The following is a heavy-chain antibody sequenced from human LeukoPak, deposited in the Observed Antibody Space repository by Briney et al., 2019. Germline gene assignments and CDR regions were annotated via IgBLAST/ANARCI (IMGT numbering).Heavy chain of an antibody. J-gene: IGHJ4*02. Sequence: GGSLRLSCAASGFSFRDFWMTWVRQAPGKGLEWVANINQGGSVKYYVDSVKGRFTISRDDAKSSLYVQMNSLRDEDTAVYYCARFGYSGWNLEYWGQGTLVTVSS. CDR3: ARFGYSGWNLEY. CDR1: GFSFRDFW. V-gene: IGHV3-7*01. D-gene: IGHD5-12*01. CDR2: INQGGSVK.